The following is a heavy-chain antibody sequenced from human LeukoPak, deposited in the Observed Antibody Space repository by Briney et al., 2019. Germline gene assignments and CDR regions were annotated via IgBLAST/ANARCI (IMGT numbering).Heavy chain of an antibody. V-gene: IGHV6-1*01. D-gene: IGHD6-13*01. J-gene: IGHJ4*02. CDR1: GDSVSSNNVA. Sequence: SQTLSLTCAISGDSVSSNNVAWNWIRQSPSRGLEWLGGTYYRSKWYYDYTPSVKSRITISPDTSRNQFSLHLNSVTPEDTAVYYCVRDRLATSGTLLDYWDQGTLVTVSA. CDR3: VRDRLATSGTLLDY. CDR2: TYYRSKWYY.